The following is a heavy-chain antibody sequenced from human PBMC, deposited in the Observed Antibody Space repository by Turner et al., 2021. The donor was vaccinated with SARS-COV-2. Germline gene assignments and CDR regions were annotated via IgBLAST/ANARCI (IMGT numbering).Heavy chain of an antibody. V-gene: IGHV3-30*18. D-gene: IGHD2-15*01. CDR3: AKRGSCRNNKCYLDY. J-gene: IGHJ4*02. CDR2: IAFDGSNK. Sequence: QVQLVASGGGVVQPGMSLRLYCSASGFSFDTYGMHWVRQAPGKGLEWVALIAFDGSNKVYADSVKGRFTISRDNSKNTLYLQMNSLRAEDTAVYYCAKRGSCRNNKCYLDYWGQGILVTVSS. CDR1: GFSFDTYG.